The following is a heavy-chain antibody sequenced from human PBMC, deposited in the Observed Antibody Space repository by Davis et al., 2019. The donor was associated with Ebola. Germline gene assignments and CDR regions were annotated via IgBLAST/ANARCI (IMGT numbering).Heavy chain of an antibody. J-gene: IGHJ4*02. V-gene: IGHV3-7*01. CDR3: AQQLGDYGGNALRY. D-gene: IGHD4-23*01. Sequence: PGGSLRLSCAASGFIFSNYWMSWVRQAPGKGPEWVAIIKPDEGEKYYVDSVKGRFTISRDNAKNSLFLQMDSLRAEDTAVYYCAQQLGDYGGNALRYWGQGTLVTVSS. CDR1: GFIFSNYW. CDR2: IKPDEGEK.